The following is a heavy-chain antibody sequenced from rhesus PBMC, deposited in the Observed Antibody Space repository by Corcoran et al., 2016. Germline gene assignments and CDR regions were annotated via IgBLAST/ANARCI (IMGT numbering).Heavy chain of an antibody. Sequence: QVQLQESGPGLVKPSETLSLTCAVSGASISSYWWSWIRQPPGKGLGWIGEINDESGRTHSNPSLKSRVTISKDASKNQFARKLSSVTAADTAVYYCARGYSSGWYDPINSLDVWGRGVLVTVSS. V-gene: IGHV4-80*01. CDR2: INDESGRT. J-gene: IGHJ5-2*02. D-gene: IGHD6-31*01. CDR3: ARGYSSGWYDPINSLDV. CDR1: GASISSYW.